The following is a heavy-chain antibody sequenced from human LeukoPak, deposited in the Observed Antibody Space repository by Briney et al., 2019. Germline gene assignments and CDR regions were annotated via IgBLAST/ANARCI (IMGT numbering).Heavy chain of an antibody. CDR1: GFTFGDYA. V-gene: IGHV3-49*04. J-gene: IGHJ4*02. CDR2: ITSKAYGWTI. D-gene: IGHD1-26*01. Sequence: GGSLRLSCTGSGFTFGDYAMSWVRQAPGKGLEWVGVITSKAYGWTIDYGASVKGRFTISRDDSKSTAYLQMNSLKTEDTAVYYCARVRLSGTPPFYDYWGQGTLVTVSS. CDR3: ARVRLSGTPPFYDY.